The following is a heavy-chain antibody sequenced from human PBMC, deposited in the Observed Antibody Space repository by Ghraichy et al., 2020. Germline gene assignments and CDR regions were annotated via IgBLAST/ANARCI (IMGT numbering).Heavy chain of an antibody. J-gene: IGHJ6*01. CDR2: ISSGGDTI. V-gene: IGHV3-11*01. CDR3: ATVHYYSMQV. Sequence: GGSLRLSCVVSGLTFSEQYMSWIRQAPGMGLEFISFISSGGDTIYNADSVKGRFTTSKDNAKSSLSLQMDGLRAEDTAVYYCATVHYYSMQVWGQGTTVTLSS. D-gene: IGHD3-10*01. CDR1: GLTFSEQY.